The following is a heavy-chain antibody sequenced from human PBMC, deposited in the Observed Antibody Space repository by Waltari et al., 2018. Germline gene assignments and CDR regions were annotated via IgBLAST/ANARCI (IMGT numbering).Heavy chain of an antibody. CDR3: AREGAFTIFGVVRGYYGMDV. CDR1: GYTFTRYA. J-gene: IGHJ6*02. D-gene: IGHD3-3*01. V-gene: IGHV1-3*01. Sequence: QVQLVQSGAEVKKPGASVKVSCKASGYTFTRYAMHWVRQAPGQRLEWMGWINAGNGNTKYSQKFQGRVTITRDTSASTAYMELSSLRSEDTAVYYCAREGAFTIFGVVRGYYGMDVWGQGTTVTVSS. CDR2: INAGNGNT.